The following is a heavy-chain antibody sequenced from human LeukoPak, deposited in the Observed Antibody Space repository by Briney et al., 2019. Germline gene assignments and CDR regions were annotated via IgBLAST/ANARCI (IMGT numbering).Heavy chain of an antibody. CDR1: GFTFSSYG. CDR2: IWYDGSNK. Sequence: GRSLRLSCAASGFTFSSYGMHWVRQAPGKGLERVAVIWYDGSNKYYADSVKGRFTISRDNSKNTLYLQMNSLRAEDTAVYYCARGPHIVVVDDAFDIWGQGTMVTVSS. V-gene: IGHV3-33*01. D-gene: IGHD2-21*01. CDR3: ARGPHIVVVDDAFDI. J-gene: IGHJ3*02.